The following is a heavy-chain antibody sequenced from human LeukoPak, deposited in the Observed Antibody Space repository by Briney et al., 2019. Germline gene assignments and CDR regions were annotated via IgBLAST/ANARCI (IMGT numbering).Heavy chain of an antibody. J-gene: IGHJ4*02. CDR2: ISYDGSNK. CDR1: GFTFNSYS. D-gene: IGHD3-22*01. Sequence: GRSLRLSCTASGFTFNSYSMHWVRQAPGKGLEWVAGISYDGSNKYYADSVKGRFTISRDNSKNTLYLQMNSLRAEDTAVYYCARGQARAYYYDSSGYYSDWGQGTLVTVSS. V-gene: IGHV3-30-3*01. CDR3: ARGQARAYYYDSSGYYSD.